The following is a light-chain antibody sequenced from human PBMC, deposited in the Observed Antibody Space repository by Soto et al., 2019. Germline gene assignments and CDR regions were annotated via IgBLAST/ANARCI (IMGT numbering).Light chain of an antibody. V-gene: IGKV1-5*03. Sequence: IQMTQSPSTLSASVLGRVTSTCRAIQSISSWLAWYQQKPGKAPKLLIYKASSLESGVPSRFSGSGSGTEFTLTISSLQPDDFATYYCQQYNSYPWTFGQGTKVDTK. CDR3: QQYNSYPWT. CDR2: KAS. CDR1: QSISSW. J-gene: IGKJ1*01.